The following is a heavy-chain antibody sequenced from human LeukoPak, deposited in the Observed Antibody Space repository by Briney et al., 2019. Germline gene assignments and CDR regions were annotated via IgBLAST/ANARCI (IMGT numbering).Heavy chain of an antibody. Sequence: ASVKVSCKASGYTFTGYYMHWVRQAPGQGLEWMGWINPNSGGTNYAQKFQGGVTMTRDTSISTAYMELSRLRSDDTAVYYCARDKGYCSGGSCYRDYWGQGTLVTVSS. D-gene: IGHD2-15*01. CDR3: ARDKGYCSGGSCYRDY. J-gene: IGHJ4*02. V-gene: IGHV1-2*02. CDR2: INPNSGGT. CDR1: GYTFTGYY.